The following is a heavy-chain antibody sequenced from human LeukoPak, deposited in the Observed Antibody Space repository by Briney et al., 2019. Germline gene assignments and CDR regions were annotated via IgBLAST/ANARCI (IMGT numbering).Heavy chain of an antibody. CDR3: ASNMVRGVMAFDI. V-gene: IGHV3-23*01. CDR2: ITYNSGDT. CDR1: GFTLSTYA. Sequence: GGSLRLSCAASGFTLSTYAMSWVRQAPGKGLDWFTAITYNSGDTYYADSVRGRFTISRDNSKNMLYLQMSSLRAEDTAVYYCASNMVRGVMAFDIWGQGTMVTVSS. J-gene: IGHJ3*02. D-gene: IGHD3-10*01.